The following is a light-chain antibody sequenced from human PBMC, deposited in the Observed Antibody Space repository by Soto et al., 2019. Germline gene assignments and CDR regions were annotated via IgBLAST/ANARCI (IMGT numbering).Light chain of an antibody. J-gene: IGKJ3*01. Sequence: DIQMTQSPSSLSASVGDRVTITVGASHSMSXYLKCDXXXXVXPRXVXIYAASSLQSGVPSRFSGSGSGTDFTLTISSLQPEDFATYYCQQSYSTPFTFGPGTKVDIK. V-gene: IGKV1-39*01. CDR2: AAS. CDR1: HSMSXY. CDR3: QQSYSTPFT.